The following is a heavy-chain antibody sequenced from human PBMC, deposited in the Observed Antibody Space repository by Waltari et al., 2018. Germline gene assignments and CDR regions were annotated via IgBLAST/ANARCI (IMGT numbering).Heavy chain of an antibody. V-gene: IGHV4-59*01. CDR3: ARHYGSGTYPLDY. CDR2: IYSSG. D-gene: IGHD3-10*01. J-gene: IGHJ4*02. Sequence: QVQLQESGPGLVKPSGTLSLTCSVSSGSISGYYWSWIRQPPGKGLEWIGYIYSSGNTISVDTSKNQFSLRLSAVTAADTAVYYCARHYGSGTYPLDYWGRGTLVTVSS. CDR1: SGSISGYY.